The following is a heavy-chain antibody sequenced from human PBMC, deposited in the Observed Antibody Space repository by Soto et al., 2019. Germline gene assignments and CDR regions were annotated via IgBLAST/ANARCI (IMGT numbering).Heavy chain of an antibody. V-gene: IGHV2-5*02. Sequence: QITLKESGPTLMKPTQTLTLTCTFSGFSLSTSGVGVGWIRQPPGKALEWLALIYWDDDKRYSPSLKSRLTITKDTSKNQVVLTMTNMDPVDTATYYCAHIGPGDGYNYLDYWGQGTLVTVSS. CDR2: IYWDDDK. CDR1: GFSLSTSGVG. D-gene: IGHD5-12*01. CDR3: AHIGPGDGYNYLDY. J-gene: IGHJ4*02.